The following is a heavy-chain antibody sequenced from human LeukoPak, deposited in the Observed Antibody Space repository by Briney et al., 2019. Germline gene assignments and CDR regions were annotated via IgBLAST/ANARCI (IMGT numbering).Heavy chain of an antibody. V-gene: IGHV3-9*01. CDR2: ISWNSGSI. D-gene: IGHD3-16*01. J-gene: IGHJ1*01. CDR1: GFTFDDYA. CDR3: AKDDDWGRYKH. Sequence: GGSLRLSCAASGFTFDDYAMHWVRQAPGKGLEWVSGISWNSGSIGYADSVKGRSTISRDNAKNSLYLQMNSLRAEDTAMYYCAKDDDWGRYKHWGQGTLVTVSS.